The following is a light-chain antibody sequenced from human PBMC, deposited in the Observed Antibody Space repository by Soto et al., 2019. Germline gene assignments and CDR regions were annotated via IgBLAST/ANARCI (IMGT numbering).Light chain of an antibody. V-gene: IGLV2-14*03. J-gene: IGLJ1*01. CDR1: SSDIGSYNH. CDR2: AVS. Sequence: QSVLTQPASVSGSPGQSITISCSGTSSDIGSYNHVAWYQQFPGKSPKLMIYAVSDRPSGVSDRFSGSKSGITASLTISGLKTEDEDDYYCISYTDRHPYPFGTGTKVTAL. CDR3: ISYTDRHPYP.